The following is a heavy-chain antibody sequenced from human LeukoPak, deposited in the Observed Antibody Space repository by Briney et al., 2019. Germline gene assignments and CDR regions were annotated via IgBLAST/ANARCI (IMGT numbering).Heavy chain of an antibody. Sequence: GRSPRLSCAASGFTFSSYGMHWVRQAPGKGLEWVAVIWYDGSNKYYADSVKGRFTISRDNSKNTLYLQMNSLRAEDTAVYYCARDLSLTYYYDSSGYSTPLNWFDPWGQGTLVTVSS. CDR3: ARDLSLTYYYDSSGYSTPLNWFDP. V-gene: IGHV3-33*01. D-gene: IGHD3-22*01. CDR2: IWYDGSNK. J-gene: IGHJ5*02. CDR1: GFTFSSYG.